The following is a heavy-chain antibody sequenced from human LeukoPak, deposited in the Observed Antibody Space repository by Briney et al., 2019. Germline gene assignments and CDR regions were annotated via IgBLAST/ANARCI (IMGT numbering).Heavy chain of an antibody. CDR3: ARRRGTVGDGNAFDI. J-gene: IGHJ3*02. CDR2: IYWDDDK. Sequence: SGPTLGKPTQTLTLTCTFSGFSLSTSGVGVGWIRQPPGKALEWLALIYWDDDKRYSPSLKSRLTITKDTSKNQVVLTMTNMDPVDTATYYCARRRGTVGDGNAFDIWGQGTMVTVSS. D-gene: IGHD1/OR15-1a*01. CDR1: GFSLSTSGVG. V-gene: IGHV2-5*02.